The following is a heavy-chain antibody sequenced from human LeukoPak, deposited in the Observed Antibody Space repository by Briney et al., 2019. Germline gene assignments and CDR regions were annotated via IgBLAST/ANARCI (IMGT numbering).Heavy chain of an antibody. CDR1: GGSISSGGYY. CDR3: ARANTIFGVDFDY. CDR2: IYYSAST. V-gene: IGHV4-31*03. D-gene: IGHD3-3*01. J-gene: IGHJ4*02. Sequence: SETLSLTCTVSGGSISSGGYYWSWIRQHPGKGLEWIGYIYYSASTYYNPSLKSRVTISVDTSKNQFSLKLSSVTAADTAVYYCARANTIFGVDFDYWGQGTLVTVSS.